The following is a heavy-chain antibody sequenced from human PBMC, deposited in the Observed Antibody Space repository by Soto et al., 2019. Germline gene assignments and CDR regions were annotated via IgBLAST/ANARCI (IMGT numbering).Heavy chain of an antibody. V-gene: IGHV3-30-3*01. D-gene: IGHD1-20*01. CDR3: ARTALRRPITASGDFDP. J-gene: IGHJ5*02. Sequence: QVQLVESGGGMVQPGRSLRLSCAASKFTFSSYSMHWVRQAPGKGLEWVAVISYSGINKFYADSVKGRFTISRDNSKSILYLQMNSLRAEDTAVYYCARTALRRPITASGDFDPWGQGTLVIVSS. CDR1: KFTFSSYS. CDR2: ISYSGINK.